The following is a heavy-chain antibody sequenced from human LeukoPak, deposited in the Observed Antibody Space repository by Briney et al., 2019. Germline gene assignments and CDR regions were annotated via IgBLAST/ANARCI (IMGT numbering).Heavy chain of an antibody. CDR2: ISPNSGGT. CDR1: GYTFTDNH. Sequence: ASVKVSCKASGYTFTDNHMHWVRQAPGQGLEWMGWISPNSGGTNNAQKFRGRVTMTRDTSISTAYMELSGLTPDDTAVYYCARRTGDGAFDIWGQGTVVTVSS. J-gene: IGHJ3*02. V-gene: IGHV1-2*02. D-gene: IGHD7-27*01. CDR3: ARRTGDGAFDI.